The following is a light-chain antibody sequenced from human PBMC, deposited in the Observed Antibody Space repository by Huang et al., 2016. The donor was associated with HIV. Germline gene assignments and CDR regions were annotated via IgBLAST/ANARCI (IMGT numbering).Light chain of an antibody. Sequence: IQLTQSPSSLSASIGDRVTITCRASQGMSTSLAWYQQKPGKAPNLLIFDASSLRSGVPSRFSGRRSGTVFTLSISSLQPEDFATYFCQQLRSYPLTFGGGTKVEIK. CDR3: QQLRSYPLT. CDR1: QGMSTS. J-gene: IGKJ4*01. CDR2: DAS. V-gene: IGKV1-9*01.